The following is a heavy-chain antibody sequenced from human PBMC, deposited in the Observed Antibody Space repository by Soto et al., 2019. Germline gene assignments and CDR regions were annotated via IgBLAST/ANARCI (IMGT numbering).Heavy chain of an antibody. CDR3: ARPLLPGKLTSVMGAFDI. CDR1: GYSFTMYW. V-gene: IGHV5-51*01. CDR2: IYPGDSES. D-gene: IGHD1-7*01. J-gene: IGHJ3*02. Sequence: PGESLKISCKDSGYSFTMYWIGWVRQMPGKGLEWLAIIYPGDSESRYSPSFQGQVTISADKSISIAYLQWSSLQASDTAMYYCARPLLPGKLTSVMGAFDIWGQGTMVTVSS.